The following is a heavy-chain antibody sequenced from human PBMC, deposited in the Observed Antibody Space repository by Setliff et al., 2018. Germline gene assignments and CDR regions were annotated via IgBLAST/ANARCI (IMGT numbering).Heavy chain of an antibody. Sequence: SETLSLTCTVSGGSMSSGPNYWSWVRQSAGRGLEWIGRIYGGGATNYNPSLKARLTISVDNSKNQFSLHLTSVTAADTARYFCARERQGGFLEWSPLDPWGQGTLVTVSS. CDR1: GGSMSSGPNY. D-gene: IGHD3-3*01. CDR2: IYGGGAT. CDR3: ARERQGGFLEWSPLDP. J-gene: IGHJ5*02. V-gene: IGHV4-61*02.